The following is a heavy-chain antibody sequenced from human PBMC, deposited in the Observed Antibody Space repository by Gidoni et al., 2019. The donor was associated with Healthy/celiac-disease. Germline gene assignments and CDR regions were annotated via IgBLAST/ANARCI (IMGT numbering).Heavy chain of an antibody. CDR1: GGSISSSY. D-gene: IGHD2-21*02. CDR3: ARGGLAAYCGGDCYPEFDY. V-gene: IGHV4-59*01. CDR2: IYYSGST. Sequence: QVQLQESGPGLVKPSETLSLTCTVSGGSISSSYWSWIRQPPGKGLEWIGYIYYSGSTNYNPSLKSRVTISVDTSKNQFSLKLSSVTAADTAVYYCARGGLAAYCGGDCYPEFDYWGQGTLVTVSS. J-gene: IGHJ4*02.